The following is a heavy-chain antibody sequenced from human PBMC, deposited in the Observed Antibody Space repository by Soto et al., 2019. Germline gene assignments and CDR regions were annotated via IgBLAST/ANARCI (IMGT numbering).Heavy chain of an antibody. CDR1: GLTFRSYG. J-gene: IGHJ4*02. CDR3: ARDTNYYASGSGVDY. Sequence: PGGSLGLSCAASGLTFRSYGMHWVRQAPGKGLVWVSRINTDGSVAMYVDSVKGRFTISRDNAKNTLYLHMNSLRAEDTAVYYCARDTNYYASGSGVDYWGQGILVTVS. CDR2: INTDGSVA. V-gene: IGHV3-74*03. D-gene: IGHD3-10*01.